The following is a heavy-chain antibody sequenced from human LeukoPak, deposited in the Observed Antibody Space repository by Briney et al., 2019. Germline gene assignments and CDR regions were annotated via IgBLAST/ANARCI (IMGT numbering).Heavy chain of an antibody. D-gene: IGHD2-2*03. V-gene: IGHV3-30*18. CDR3: AKCTLDIVVVPAAMSRYYYGMDV. CDR2: ISYDGSNK. J-gene: IGHJ6*02. Sequence: GGSLRLSCAASGFTFSSYGMHWVRQAPGKGLEWGADISYDGSNKYYAPSVKGHFTISRDKSKNTLYLQMNSLRAEATAVYYCAKCTLDIVVVPAAMSRYYYGMDVWGQGTTVTVSS. CDR1: GFTFSSYG.